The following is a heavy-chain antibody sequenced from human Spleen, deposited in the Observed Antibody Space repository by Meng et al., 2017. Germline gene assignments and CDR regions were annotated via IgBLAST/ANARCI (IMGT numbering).Heavy chain of an antibody. V-gene: IGHV1-46*01. CDR1: GYTFTGYY. J-gene: IGHJ6*02. D-gene: IGHD3-10*01. Sequence: ASVKVSCKASGYTFTGYYMHWVRQAPGQGLEWMGIINPSGGSTSYAQKFQGRVTMTRDTSTSTVYMELSSLRSEDTAVYYCARESYYGSGSYSDPSYYYGMDVWGQGTTVTVSS. CDR3: ARESYYGSGSYSDPSYYYGMDV. CDR2: INPSGGST.